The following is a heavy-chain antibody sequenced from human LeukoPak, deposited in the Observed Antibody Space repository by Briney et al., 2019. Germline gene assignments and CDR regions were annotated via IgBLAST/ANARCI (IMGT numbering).Heavy chain of an antibody. D-gene: IGHD1-1*01. CDR1: GYTFTSYG. Sequence: ASVKVSCKASGYTFTSYGISWVRQAPGQGLDWMGGIIPFFGTVNYAQKFQGRVTITADESTSTAYMELSSLRSEDTAVYYCARYNWNDALGMSPFDYWGQGTLVTVSS. J-gene: IGHJ4*02. CDR2: IIPFFGTV. V-gene: IGHV1-69*13. CDR3: ARYNWNDALGMSPFDY.